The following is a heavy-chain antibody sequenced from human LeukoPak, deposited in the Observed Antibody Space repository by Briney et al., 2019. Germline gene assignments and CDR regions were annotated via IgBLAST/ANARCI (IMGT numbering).Heavy chain of an antibody. V-gene: IGHV3-43D*03. CDR3: ARDVDYIGAFDI. Sequence: GGSLRLSCAASGFTFDDYAMHWVRQAPGKGLEWVSLISWDGGSTYYADSVKGRFTISRDNAKNSLYLQMNSLRAEDTAVYYCARDVDYIGAFDIWGQGTMVTVSS. CDR2: ISWDGGST. D-gene: IGHD4-11*01. J-gene: IGHJ3*02. CDR1: GFTFDDYA.